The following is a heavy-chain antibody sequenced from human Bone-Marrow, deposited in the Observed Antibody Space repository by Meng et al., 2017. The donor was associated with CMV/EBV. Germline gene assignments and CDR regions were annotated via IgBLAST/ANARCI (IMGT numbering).Heavy chain of an antibody. Sequence: LILSCAPSCFAFISYWMHWVRQAPGKGLVWVSRINSVGSSTNYADSVKGRFTISRDNAKNTLYLQMNSLRAEDTAVYYCARGGRPRDYWGQGTLVTVSS. J-gene: IGHJ4*02. V-gene: IGHV3-74*01. CDR1: CFAFISYW. CDR3: ARGGRPRDY. CDR2: INSVGSST. D-gene: IGHD1-26*01.